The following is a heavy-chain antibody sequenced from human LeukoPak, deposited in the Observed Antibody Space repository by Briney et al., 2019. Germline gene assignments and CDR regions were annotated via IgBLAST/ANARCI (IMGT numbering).Heavy chain of an antibody. V-gene: IGHV4-59*12. CDR2: IYHSGST. Sequence: SETLSLTCTVSGGYISGYYWSWIRQPPGKGLEWIGYIYHSGSTYYNPSLKSRVTISVDRSKNQFSLKLSSVTAADTAVYYCARSESRELLSRGWFDPWGQGTLVTVSS. CDR3: ARSESRELLSRGWFDP. D-gene: IGHD1-26*01. CDR1: GGYISGYY. J-gene: IGHJ5*02.